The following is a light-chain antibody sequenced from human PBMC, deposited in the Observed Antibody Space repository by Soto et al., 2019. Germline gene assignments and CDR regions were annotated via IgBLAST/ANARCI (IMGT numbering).Light chain of an antibody. CDR2: EVS. V-gene: IGKV2D-29*01. J-gene: IGKJ1*01. CDR3: IQTGQLPGT. CDR1: QSLLYSDGKTY. Sequence: DIVMTQTPLSLSVTPGQPASISCKSSQSLLYSDGKTYLSWYLQKPGQPPQLLIYEVSNRFFGVPDRFRGSGAGTDFTLLISRVEAEDVGVYYFIQTGQLPGTFGQGTKVEIK.